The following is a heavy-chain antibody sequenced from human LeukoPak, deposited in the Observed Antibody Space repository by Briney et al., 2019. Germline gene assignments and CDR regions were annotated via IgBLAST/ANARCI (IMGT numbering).Heavy chain of an antibody. CDR2: ISTTSTAI. J-gene: IGHJ4*02. V-gene: IGHV3-48*01. D-gene: IGHD2-15*01. CDR3: AIEIAATRDY. CDR1: GFTFSSYA. Sequence: GGSLRLSCAASGFTFSSYAMHWVRQAPGKGLEWVAYISTTSTAIYYADSVKGRFTISRDNSKNTLYLQMNSLRAEDTALYYCAIEIAATRDYWGQGTLVTVSS.